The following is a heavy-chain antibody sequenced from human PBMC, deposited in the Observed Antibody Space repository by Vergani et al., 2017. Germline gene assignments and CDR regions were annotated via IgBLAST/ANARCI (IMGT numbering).Heavy chain of an antibody. V-gene: IGHV3-48*01. J-gene: IGHJ4*02. CDR2: ISSSSSTI. Sequence: EVQLVESGGGLVQPGGSLRLSCAASGFTFSSYSMNWVRQAPGKGLEWVSYISSSSSTIYYADSVKGRFTISRDNAKNSLYLQMNSLRAEDTAVYYCARRGARLLCDYWGQGTLVTVSS. D-gene: IGHD3-16*01. CDR3: ARRGARLLCDY. CDR1: GFTFSSYS.